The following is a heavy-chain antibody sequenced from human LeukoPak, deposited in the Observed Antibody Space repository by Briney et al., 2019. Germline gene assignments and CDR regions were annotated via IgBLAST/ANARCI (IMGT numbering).Heavy chain of an antibody. V-gene: IGHV3-74*01. J-gene: IGHJ4*02. CDR2: ITSDGSST. CDR3: TRSDAFDY. CDR1: GFTLNNYW. Sequence: GGSLKLSCAASGFTLNNYWMHWVRQVPGKGLVWVSRITSDGSSTNYADSVKGRFTISRDNAKNTLYLQMNSLRAEDTAVYFCTRSDAFDYWGQGTLVTVSS.